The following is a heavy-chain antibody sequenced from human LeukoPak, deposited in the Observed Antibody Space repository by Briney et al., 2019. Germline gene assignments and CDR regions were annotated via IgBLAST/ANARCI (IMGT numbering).Heavy chain of an antibody. Sequence: SQTLSLTCTVSGGSISSGGYYWSWIRQHPGKGLEWIGYIYYSGSTYYNPSLKSRATISVDTSKNQFSLELRSVTAADTAVYCAREVNAETPSADAFDLWGQGTIVTVSS. CDR2: IYYSGST. CDR3: AREVNAETPSADAFDL. CDR1: GGSISSGGYY. J-gene: IGHJ3*01. D-gene: IGHD2-21*01. V-gene: IGHV4-30-4*08.